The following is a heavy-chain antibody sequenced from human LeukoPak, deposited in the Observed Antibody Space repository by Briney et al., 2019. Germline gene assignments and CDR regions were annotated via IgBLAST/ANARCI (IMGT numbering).Heavy chain of an antibody. J-gene: IGHJ4*02. CDR2: INHSGST. D-gene: IGHD3-10*01. Sequence: SETLSLTCAVYGGSFSGYYWSWIRQPPGKGLEWIGEINHSGSTNYNPSLKSRVTISVDTSKNQFSLKLSSVTAADTAVYYCARDGSGSYYRDYFDYWGQGTLVTVSS. CDR3: ARDGSGSYYRDYFDY. V-gene: IGHV4-34*01. CDR1: GGSFSGYY.